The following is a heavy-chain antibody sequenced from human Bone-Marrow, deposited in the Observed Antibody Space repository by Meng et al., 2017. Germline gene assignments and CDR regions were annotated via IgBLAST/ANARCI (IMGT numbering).Heavy chain of an antibody. CDR1: GDSVSSNSAA. Sequence: QVQLQQSGPGLVRPSQTLSLTCVISGDSVSSNSAAWAWIRQSPSRGLEWLGKTFYRSKWYNNYAVSVRSRMTIIPDTSKNHFSLHLNSVTPDDTAVYCCASGWFASWGQGTLVTVSS. V-gene: IGHV6-1*01. CDR2: TFYRSKWYN. CDR3: ASGWFAS. J-gene: IGHJ5*01.